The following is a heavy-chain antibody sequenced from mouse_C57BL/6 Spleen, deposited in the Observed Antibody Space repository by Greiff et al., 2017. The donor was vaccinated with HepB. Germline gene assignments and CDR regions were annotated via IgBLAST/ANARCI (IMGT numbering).Heavy chain of an antibody. D-gene: IGHD4-1*01. V-gene: IGHV5-9-1*02. J-gene: IGHJ2*01. Sequence: EVHLVESGEGLVKPGGSLKLSCAASGFTFSSYAMSWVRQTPEKRLEWVAYISSGGDYIYYADTVKGRFTIPRDNARNTLYLQMSSLKSEDTAMYYCTRDRLGQVDYWGQGTTLTVSS. CDR2: ISSGGDYI. CDR1: GFTFSSYA. CDR3: TRDRLGQVDY.